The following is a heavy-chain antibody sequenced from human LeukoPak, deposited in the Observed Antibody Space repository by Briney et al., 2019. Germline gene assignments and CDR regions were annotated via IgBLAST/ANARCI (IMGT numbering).Heavy chain of an antibody. Sequence: GGSLRLSCAASGFTFSSYWMHWVRQAPGKGLVWVSRINTDGSSTSYADSVKGRFTISRDNAKNTLYLQMNSLRAEDTAVYYCARGGYCSSTSCYMDYFDYWGQGTLVTVSS. V-gene: IGHV3-74*01. CDR1: GFTFSSYW. CDR3: ARGGYCSSTSCYMDYFDY. CDR2: INTDGSST. J-gene: IGHJ4*02. D-gene: IGHD2-2*01.